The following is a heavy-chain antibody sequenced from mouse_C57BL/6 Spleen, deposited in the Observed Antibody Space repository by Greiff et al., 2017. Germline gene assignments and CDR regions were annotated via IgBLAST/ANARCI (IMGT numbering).Heavy chain of an antibody. CDR3: ARNYYGSEFAY. J-gene: IGHJ3*01. Sequence: EVKLVESGPGLVKPSQSLSLTCSVTGYSITSGYYWNWIRQFPGNKLEWMGYISYDGSNNYNPSLKNRISITRDTSKNQFFLKLNSVTTEDTATYYCARNYYGSEFAYWGQGTLVTVSA. V-gene: IGHV3-6*01. D-gene: IGHD1-1*01. CDR2: ISYDGSN. CDR1: GYSITSGYY.